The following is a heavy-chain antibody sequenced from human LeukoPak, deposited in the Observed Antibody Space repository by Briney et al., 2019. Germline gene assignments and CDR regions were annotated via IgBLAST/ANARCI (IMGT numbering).Heavy chain of an antibody. V-gene: IGHV1-2*02. J-gene: IGHJ4*02. CDR2: INPNGGDT. CDR3: ASSLRRNYYDIY. Sequence: ASVKVSCKASGYTFTGNYMHWVRQAPGQGLQWMGWINPNGGDTNYAQKFQGRVTMTRDTSISTAYMELSRLRSDDTAVYYCASSLRRNYYDIYWGQGTLVTVSS. CDR1: GYTFTGNY. D-gene: IGHD3-22*01.